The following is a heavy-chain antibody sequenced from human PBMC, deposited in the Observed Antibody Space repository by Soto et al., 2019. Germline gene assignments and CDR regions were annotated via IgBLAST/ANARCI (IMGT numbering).Heavy chain of an antibody. CDR1: GGSFSGYY. J-gene: IGHJ6*02. Sequence: PAETLSLTCGVYGGSFSGYYWSWIRQPPGRGLEWIGEINHSGSTNYNPSLKSRVTISVDTSKNQFSLKLSSVTAADTAVYYCASLSLGYCTNGVCSAGGYYYYYGMDVWGQGTTVTVSS. CDR2: INHSGST. D-gene: IGHD2-8*01. V-gene: IGHV4-34*01. CDR3: ASLSLGYCTNGVCSAGGYYYYYGMDV.